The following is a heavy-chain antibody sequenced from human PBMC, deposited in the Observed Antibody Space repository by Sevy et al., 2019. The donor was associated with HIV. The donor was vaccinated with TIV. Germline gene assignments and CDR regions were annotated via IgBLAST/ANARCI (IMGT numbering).Heavy chain of an antibody. Sequence: GGSLRLSCAASGFNFNNYAMNWVRQAPGKGLEWVSGISGSGGSTHYADSVKGRFTISRDNSKNTLYLQMNSLRAEDTAVYYCAKGETSNKMLVVVIAFDYWGQGTLVTVSS. V-gene: IGHV3-23*01. D-gene: IGHD3-22*01. CDR1: GFNFNNYA. J-gene: IGHJ4*02. CDR2: ISGSGGST. CDR3: AKGETSNKMLVVVIAFDY.